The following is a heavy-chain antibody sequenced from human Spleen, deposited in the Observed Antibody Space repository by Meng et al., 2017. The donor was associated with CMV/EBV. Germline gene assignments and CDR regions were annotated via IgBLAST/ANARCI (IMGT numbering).Heavy chain of an antibody. V-gene: IGHV1-46*01. Sequence: ASVKVSCKASGYTFTYSYMHWVRQAPGQGLEWMGIINPSGSSTNYALKFQGRVTMTRDTSTSTVYMELSSLRSEDTAVYYCASGHSYGVSYYGMDVWGQGTRVTVSS. CDR1: GYTFTYSY. CDR2: INPSGSST. CDR3: ASGHSYGVSYYGMDV. J-gene: IGHJ6*02. D-gene: IGHD5-18*01.